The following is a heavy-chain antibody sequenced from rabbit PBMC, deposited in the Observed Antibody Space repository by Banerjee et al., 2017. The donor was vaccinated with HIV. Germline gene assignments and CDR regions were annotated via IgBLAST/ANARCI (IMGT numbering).Heavy chain of an antibody. CDR2: IVAGSSGST. CDR3: ARDLAGVIGWNFNL. D-gene: IGHD4-1*01. CDR1: GFSFSSNA. V-gene: IGHV1S45*01. J-gene: IGHJ4*01. Sequence: QEQLEESGGDLVKPEGSLTLTCTASGFSFSSNAMCWVRQAPGKGLEWIGCIVAGSSGSTYYASWAKGRFTISRTSSTTVTLQMTSLTAADTATYFCARDLAGVIGWNFNLWGPGTLVTVS.